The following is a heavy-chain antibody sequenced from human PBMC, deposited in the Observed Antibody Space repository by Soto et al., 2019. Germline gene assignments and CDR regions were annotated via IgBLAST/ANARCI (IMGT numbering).Heavy chain of an antibody. V-gene: IGHV4-4*07. CDR2: IFSSGST. D-gene: IGHD5-12*01. CDR1: GGSTNTFY. Sequence: QVRLQESGPGLLKPSETLSLTCTVSGGSTNTFYWSWVRQPAGKGLEWIGRIFSSGSTSFNPSLESRVAMSVDTSKNHFSLSLSSVTAADMAVYYCAREGSYSAYNFAHGIQLWSFDFWGQGALVTVSS. CDR3: AREGSYSAYNFAHGIQLWSFDF. J-gene: IGHJ4*02.